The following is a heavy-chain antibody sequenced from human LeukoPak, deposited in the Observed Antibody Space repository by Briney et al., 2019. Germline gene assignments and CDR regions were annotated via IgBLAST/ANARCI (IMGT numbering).Heavy chain of an antibody. J-gene: IGHJ3*02. CDR1: GFTFSSYA. D-gene: IGHD4-17*01. CDR3: ARESLTVTTAFDI. Sequence: GRSLRLSCAASGFTFSSYAMHWVRQAPGKGLEWVAVISYDGSNKYYAGSVKGRFTISRDNSKNTLYLQMNSLRAEDTAVYYCARESLTVTTAFDIWGQGTMVTVSS. CDR2: ISYDGSNK. V-gene: IGHV3-30-3*01.